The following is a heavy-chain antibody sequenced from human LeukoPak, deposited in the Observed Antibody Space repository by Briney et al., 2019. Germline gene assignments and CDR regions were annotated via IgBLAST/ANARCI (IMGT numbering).Heavy chain of an antibody. CDR1: GFIFSDYE. J-gene: IGHJ6*03. Sequence: GGSLRLSCAASGFIFSDYEMNWVRQALGKGLEWLLHISTSGSIIHYGDSVKGRFTISRDNAKNSLYLQMNSLRAEDTAVYYCASYGDYPYYYYYMDVWGKGTTVTISS. CDR3: ASYGDYPYYYYYMDV. D-gene: IGHD4-17*01. CDR2: ISTSGSII. V-gene: IGHV3-48*03.